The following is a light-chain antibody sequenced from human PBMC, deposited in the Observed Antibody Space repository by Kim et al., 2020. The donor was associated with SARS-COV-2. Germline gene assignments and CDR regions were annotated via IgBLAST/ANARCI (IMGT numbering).Light chain of an antibody. CDR1: KFGDKY. Sequence: SVSPRQKARITCSGDKFGDKYACWYQQKPGRSPVLVIYQDSKRPSGIPERFSGSNSGNTATLTISGTQAMDEADYYCQAWDSSNGVFGGGTQLTVL. CDR3: QAWDSSNGV. J-gene: IGLJ3*02. CDR2: QDS. V-gene: IGLV3-1*01.